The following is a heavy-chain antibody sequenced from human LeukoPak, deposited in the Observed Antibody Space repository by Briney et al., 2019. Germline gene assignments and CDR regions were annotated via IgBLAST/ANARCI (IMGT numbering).Heavy chain of an antibody. V-gene: IGHV3-30*07. CDR2: ISHDGSQT. Sequence: GGSLRLSCAASGFPFSSWPMHWVRQAPGKGLEWLTTISHDGSQTYYAESVKGRFTISRDNAKNTLYLQMNSLRAEDTAVYYCARDDTYAYDYWGQGTLVTVSS. D-gene: IGHD5-18*01. CDR3: ARDDTYAYDY. J-gene: IGHJ4*02. CDR1: GFPFSSWP.